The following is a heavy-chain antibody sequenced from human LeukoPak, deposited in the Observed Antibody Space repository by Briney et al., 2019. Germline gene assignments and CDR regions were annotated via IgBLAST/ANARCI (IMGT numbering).Heavy chain of an antibody. CDR2: IIPIFGTA. D-gene: IGHD6-13*01. J-gene: IGHJ6*02. CDR1: GGTFSSYA. Sequence: EASVKVSCKASGGTFSSYAISWVRQAPGQGLEWMGGIIPIFGTANYAQKFQGRVTITTDESTSTAYMELSSLRSDDTAVYYCARDGQYSSSWYMSYYGMDVWGQGTTVTVSS. CDR3: ARDGQYSSSWYMSYYGMDV. V-gene: IGHV1-69*05.